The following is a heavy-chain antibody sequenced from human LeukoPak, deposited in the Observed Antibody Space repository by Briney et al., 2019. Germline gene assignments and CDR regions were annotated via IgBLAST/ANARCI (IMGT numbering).Heavy chain of an antibody. CDR2: IKQDGSEK. Sequence: GGSLRLSCAASGFTFSSYWLSWVRQAPGKGLEWVANIKQDGSEKYYVDSVKGRFTISRDNSKNTLYLQLNSLRAEDTAVYYCAREKGTKFDYWGQGTLVTVSS. CDR3: AREKGTKFDY. CDR1: GFTFSSYW. V-gene: IGHV3-7*01. J-gene: IGHJ4*02.